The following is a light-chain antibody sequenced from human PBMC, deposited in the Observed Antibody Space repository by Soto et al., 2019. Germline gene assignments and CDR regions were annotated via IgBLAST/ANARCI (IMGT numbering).Light chain of an antibody. Sequence: QSALTQPPSASGSPGQSVAISCTGTSSDVGGYNYVSWYQQHPGKAPKLMIYEVNKRPSVVPDRFSGSKSGKTASLTVSGLQAEDEGDYYCSSLSTTSTPIVFGSGTKLTVL. J-gene: IGLJ1*01. CDR1: SSDVGGYNY. V-gene: IGLV2-8*01. CDR3: SSLSTTSTPIV. CDR2: EVN.